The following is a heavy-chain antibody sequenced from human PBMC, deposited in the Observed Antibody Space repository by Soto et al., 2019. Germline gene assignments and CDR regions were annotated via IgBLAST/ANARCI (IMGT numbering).Heavy chain of an antibody. D-gene: IGHD2-8*02. CDR1: GYAFTSYA. CDR2: TNTNTGNP. J-gene: IGHJ6*02. CDR3: ASPTGGDYGMDV. V-gene: IGHV7-4-1*01. Sequence: ALVNGSWKASGYAFTSYAGNWGLLTHGQGLEWMGWTNTNTGNPTYAQGFTGRFVFSLDTSVSTAYLQICSLKAGDTAVYYCASPTGGDYGMDVWGQGTTVTVSS.